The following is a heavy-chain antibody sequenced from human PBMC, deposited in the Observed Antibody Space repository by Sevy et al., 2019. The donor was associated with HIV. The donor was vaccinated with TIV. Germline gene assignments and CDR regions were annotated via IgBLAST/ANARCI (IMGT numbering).Heavy chain of an antibody. CDR2: ISYDGSNK. CDR1: GFTFSSYA. CDR3: ARVNGGCSSTGCFAWGGVTNAFDI. Sequence: GESLKISCAASGFTFSSYAMHWVRQAPGKGLEWVAVISYDGSNKYYADSVKGRFTISRDNSKNTLYLQMNSLRAEDTAVYYCARVNGGCSSTGCFAWGGVTNAFDIWGQGTMVTVSS. V-gene: IGHV3-30-3*01. J-gene: IGHJ3*02. D-gene: IGHD2-2*01.